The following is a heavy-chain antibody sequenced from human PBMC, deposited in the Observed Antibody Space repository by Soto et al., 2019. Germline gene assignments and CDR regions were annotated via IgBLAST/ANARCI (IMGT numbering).Heavy chain of an antibody. CDR2: INPSGGST. J-gene: IGHJ3*02. Sequence: ASVKVSCKASGYTFTSYYMHWVRQAPGQGLEWMGIINPSGGSTSYAQKFQGRVTMTRDTSTSTVYMELSSLRSEDTAVYYCARKGVAVAGHDAFDIWGQGTMVTVSS. CDR1: GYTFTSYY. V-gene: IGHV1-46*01. CDR3: ARKGVAVAGHDAFDI. D-gene: IGHD6-19*01.